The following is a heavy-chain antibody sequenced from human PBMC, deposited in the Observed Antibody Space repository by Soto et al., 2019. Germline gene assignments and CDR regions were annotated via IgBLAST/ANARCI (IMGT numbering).Heavy chain of an antibody. V-gene: IGHV4-34*01. CDR2: INHSGST. Sequence: PSETLSLTCAVYGGSFSGDYWSWIRQPTGKGLEWMGEINHSGSTNYNPSLKSRVTISVDTSKNQFSLKLSSLTAADTAVYYCARVKGSSWYFDYWGQGTLVTVSS. CDR3: ARVKGSSWYFDY. D-gene: IGHD6-13*01. CDR1: GGSFSGDY. J-gene: IGHJ4*02.